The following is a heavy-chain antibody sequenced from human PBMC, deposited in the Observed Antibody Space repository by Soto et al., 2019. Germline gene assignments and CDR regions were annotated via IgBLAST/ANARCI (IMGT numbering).Heavy chain of an antibody. CDR2: IYHTGSI. V-gene: IGHV4-4*02. CDR3: ARGEGFYDSSGYDY. D-gene: IGHD3-22*01. J-gene: IGHJ4*02. CDR1: GDSISSSNW. Sequence: SETLSLTCAVSGDSISSSNWWSWVRQPPGKGLEWIGEIYHTGSINYNPSLRSRVTISVDKSKNQFSLNLSSVTAADTAVYYCARGEGFYDSSGYDYWGQGTLVTVSS.